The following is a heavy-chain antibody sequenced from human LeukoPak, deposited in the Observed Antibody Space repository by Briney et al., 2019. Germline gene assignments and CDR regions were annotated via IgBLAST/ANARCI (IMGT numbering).Heavy chain of an antibody. D-gene: IGHD5-12*01. CDR1: GGTFSSYA. V-gene: IGHV1-69*13. CDR3: GRDSGSYSGYDNFDY. J-gene: IGHJ4*02. Sequence: ASVKVSCKASGGTFSSYASSWVRQAPGQRLEWLGGIIPIFGTANYAQKFQGRVTITADESTSTDYMALSSLGSEDTAVYYCGRDSGSYSGYDNFDYWGQGTLVTVSS. CDR2: IIPIFGTA.